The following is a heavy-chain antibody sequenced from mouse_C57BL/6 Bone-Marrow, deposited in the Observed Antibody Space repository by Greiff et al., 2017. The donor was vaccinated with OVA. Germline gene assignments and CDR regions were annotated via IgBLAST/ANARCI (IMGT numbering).Heavy chain of an antibody. CDR2: IYPGSGNT. D-gene: IGHD2-3*01. CDR3: AREGWLLVFDY. J-gene: IGHJ2*01. V-gene: IGHV1-76*01. Sequence: QVQLKESGAELVRPGASVKLSCKASGYTFTDYYINWVKQRPGQGLEWIARIYPGSGNTYYNEKFKGKATLTAEKSSSTAYMQLSSLTSEDSAVYFCAREGWLLVFDYWGQGTTLTVSS. CDR1: GYTFTDYY.